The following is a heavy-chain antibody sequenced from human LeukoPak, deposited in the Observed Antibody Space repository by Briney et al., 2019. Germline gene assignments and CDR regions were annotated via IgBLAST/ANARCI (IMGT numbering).Heavy chain of an antibody. V-gene: IGHV1-8*02. CDR1: GGTFSSYA. Sequence: ASVKVSCKASGGTFSSYAISWVRQAPGQGLEWMGWMNPNSGNTGYAQKFQGRVTMTRNTSISTAYMELSSLRSEDTAVYYCARGFTVLWGQGTLVTVSS. CDR3: ARGFTVL. J-gene: IGHJ4*02. CDR2: MNPNSGNT. D-gene: IGHD2-8*01.